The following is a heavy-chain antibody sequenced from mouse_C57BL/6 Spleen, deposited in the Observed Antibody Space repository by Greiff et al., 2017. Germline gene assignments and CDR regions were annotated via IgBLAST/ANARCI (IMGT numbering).Heavy chain of an antibody. Sequence: QVQLQQSGAELVRPGASVTLSCTASGYTFTDYEMHWVKQTPVHGLEWIGAIDPETGGTAYNQKFKGKAILTADKSSRTAFIELLRLTSEYSAVDYCTRWKDLITSVEEVYYYAMDYWGQGTSVTVSS. V-gene: IGHV1-15*01. CDR1: GYTFTDYE. J-gene: IGHJ4*01. D-gene: IGHD1-1*01. CDR3: TRWKDLITSVEEVYYYAMDY. CDR2: IDPETGGT.